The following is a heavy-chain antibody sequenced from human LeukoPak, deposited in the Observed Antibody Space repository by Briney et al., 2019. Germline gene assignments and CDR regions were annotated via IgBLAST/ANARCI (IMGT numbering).Heavy chain of an antibody. CDR1: GGSFSGYY. D-gene: IGHD6-13*01. CDR3: ARDGGYSSSWYSGNWFDP. Sequence: SETLSLTCAVYGGSFSGYYWSWIRQPPGKGLEWIGEINHSGSTNYNPSLKSRVTISVDTSKNQFSLKLSSVTAADTAVYYCARDGGYSSSWYSGNWFDPWGQGTLVTVSS. V-gene: IGHV4-34*01. CDR2: INHSGST. J-gene: IGHJ5*02.